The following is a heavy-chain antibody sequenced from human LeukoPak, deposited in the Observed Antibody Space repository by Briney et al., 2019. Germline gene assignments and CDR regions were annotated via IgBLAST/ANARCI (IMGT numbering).Heavy chain of an antibody. Sequence: HPGGALRLSCAASGFTFSSYAMSWVRQAPGKGREWVSAISGSGGSTYYADSVKGRFTISRDNSKNTLYLQMNSLRAEDTAVYYCAKTSDVVVTIGYFDLWGRGTLVTVSS. CDR1: GFTFSSYA. CDR2: ISGSGGST. V-gene: IGHV3-23*01. D-gene: IGHD2-21*02. J-gene: IGHJ2*01. CDR3: AKTSDVVVTIGYFDL.